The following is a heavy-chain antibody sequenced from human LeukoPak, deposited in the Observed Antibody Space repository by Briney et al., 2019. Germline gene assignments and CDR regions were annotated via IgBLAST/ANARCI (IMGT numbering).Heavy chain of an antibody. J-gene: IGHJ4*02. CDR1: GGTFSSYA. V-gene: IGHV1-69*05. CDR2: IIPIFGTA. Sequence: ASVKVPCKASGGTFSSYAISWVRQAPGQGLEWMGGIIPIFGTANYAQKFQGRVTITTDESTSTAYMELSSLRSEDTAVYYCARSAGVLERRYYFDYWGQGTLVTVSS. D-gene: IGHD1-1*01. CDR3: ARSAGVLERRYYFDY.